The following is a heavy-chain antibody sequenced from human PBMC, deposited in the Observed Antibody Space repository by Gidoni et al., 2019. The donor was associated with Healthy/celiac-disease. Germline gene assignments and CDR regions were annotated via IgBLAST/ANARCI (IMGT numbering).Heavy chain of an antibody. D-gene: IGHD3-16*01. Sequence: QVQLQQWGAGLLKPSETLSLTCAVYGGSFSGYNWSWIRQPQGKGLECIGEINHSGSTNYNPSLKSRVTISVDTSKNQFSLKLSSVTAADTAVYYCARARWGSYYYMDVWGKGTTVTVSS. J-gene: IGHJ6*03. CDR3: ARARWGSYYYMDV. V-gene: IGHV4-34*01. CDR2: INHSGST. CDR1: GGSFSGYN.